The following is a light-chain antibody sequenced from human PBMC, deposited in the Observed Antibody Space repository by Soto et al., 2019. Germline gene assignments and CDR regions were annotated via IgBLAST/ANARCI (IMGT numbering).Light chain of an antibody. CDR2: SDN. CDR3: GAWDDSLSAWV. CDR1: SSNIESNN. Sequence: QSVLTQPPSASGTPGQRVTISCSGSSSNIESNNVNWYQQFPGTAPKLLIYSDNQRPSGVPDRFSAYKSGTSASLAISGLRSEDEAVYYCGAWDDSLSAWVFGGGTKLTVL. V-gene: IGLV1-47*02. J-gene: IGLJ3*02.